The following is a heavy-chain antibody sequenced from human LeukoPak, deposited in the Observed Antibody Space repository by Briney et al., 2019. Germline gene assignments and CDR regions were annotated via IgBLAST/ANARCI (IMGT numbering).Heavy chain of an antibody. Sequence: GGSLRLSCATSGFNFTNFAMNWVRQAPGKGLERVSAISGGGGNTYYADSVRGRFTISRDNAKNSLYLQMNSLRAEDTAVYYCARARGYSSGWYRGIDYYYYYGMDVWGQGTTVTVSS. D-gene: IGHD6-19*01. CDR2: ISGGGGNT. J-gene: IGHJ6*02. CDR3: ARARGYSSGWYRGIDYYYYYGMDV. V-gene: IGHV3-23*01. CDR1: GFNFTNFA.